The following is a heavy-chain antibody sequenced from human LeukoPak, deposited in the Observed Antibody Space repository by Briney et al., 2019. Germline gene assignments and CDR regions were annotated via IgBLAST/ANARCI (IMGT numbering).Heavy chain of an antibody. CDR3: AKDGGEQWLGLYFDY. CDR2: ISYDGSNK. CDR1: GFTFSSYG. J-gene: IGHJ4*02. D-gene: IGHD6-19*01. Sequence: GGSLRLSCAASGFTFSSYGMHWVRQAPGKGLEWVAVISYDGSNKYYADSVEGRFTISRDNSKNTLYLQMNSLRAEDTAVYNCAKDGGEQWLGLYFDYWGQGTLVTVSS. V-gene: IGHV3-30*18.